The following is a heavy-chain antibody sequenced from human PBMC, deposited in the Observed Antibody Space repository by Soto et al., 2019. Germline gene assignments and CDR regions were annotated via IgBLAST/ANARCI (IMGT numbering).Heavy chain of an antibody. CDR3: ASVHVGYSFDS. CDR1: GGSISSGGHS. D-gene: IGHD2-15*01. V-gene: IGHV4-30-2*01. J-gene: IGHJ4*02. CDR2: IYHSGNT. Sequence: SETLSLTCSVSGGSISSGGHSWSWIRQPPGKGLEWIGFIYHSGNTYYNPSLRSRVTISVDRSKNQFSLKLNSVTAADTAVYYCASVHVGYSFDSWGPGTLVSVS.